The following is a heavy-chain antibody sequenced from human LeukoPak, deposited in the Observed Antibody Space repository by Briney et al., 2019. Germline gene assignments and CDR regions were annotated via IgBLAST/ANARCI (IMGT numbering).Heavy chain of an antibody. D-gene: IGHD3-16*01. CDR3: ASSGGPVGRNNFDY. J-gene: IGHJ4*02. Sequence: PSQTLSLTCTVSGGSISSGGYYWSWIRQPPGKGLEWIGEINHSGSTNYNPSLKSRVTISVDTSKNQFSLKLSSVTAADTAVYYCASSGGPVGRNNFDYWGQGTLVTVSS. V-gene: IGHV4-30-2*01. CDR1: GGSISSGGYY. CDR2: INHSGST.